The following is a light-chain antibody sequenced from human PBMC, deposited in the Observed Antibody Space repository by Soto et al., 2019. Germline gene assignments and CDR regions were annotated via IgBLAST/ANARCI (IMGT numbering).Light chain of an antibody. V-gene: IGLV2-14*03. Sequence: QSALTQPASVSGSPGQSITISCTGTSSDVGDYNYVSWYQQHPGKAPKLMIYDVSNRPSGVSNRFSGSKSGNTASLTISGLQAEDEADYYGSSYTSSSTQVFGGGTKLTVL. CDR1: SSDVGDYNY. CDR2: DVS. J-gene: IGLJ2*01. CDR3: SSYTSSSTQV.